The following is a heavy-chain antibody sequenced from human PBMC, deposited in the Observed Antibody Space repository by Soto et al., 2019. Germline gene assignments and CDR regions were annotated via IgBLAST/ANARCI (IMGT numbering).Heavy chain of an antibody. J-gene: IGHJ5*02. CDR3: AKISFTSSTCYFPGWFDP. CDR2: VYYSGSS. V-gene: IGHV4-30-4*03. D-gene: IGHD2-2*01. Sequence: SETLSLTCTVSVDSISGGASFWSWIRQPPGKGLEWIANVYYSGSSYYNPSLKSRLTISVDTTKNQFSLQLKSMTAADTAVYYVAKISFTSSTCYFPGWFDPCGQGTLVTVSS. CDR1: VDSISGGASF.